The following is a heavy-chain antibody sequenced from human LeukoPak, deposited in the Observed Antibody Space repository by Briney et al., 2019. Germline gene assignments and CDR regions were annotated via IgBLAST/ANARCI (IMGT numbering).Heavy chain of an antibody. Sequence: ASVKVSCKASGYTFTSYDINWVRQAPGQGLEWMGWMNPNSGNTGYAQKFQGRVTITRNTSISTAYMELSSLRSGDTAVYYCARGRSNDFWSGLVLFAFDIWGQGTMVTVSS. CDR3: ARGRSNDFWSGLVLFAFDI. CDR2: MNPNSGNT. V-gene: IGHV1-8*03. CDR1: GYTFTSYD. D-gene: IGHD3-3*01. J-gene: IGHJ3*02.